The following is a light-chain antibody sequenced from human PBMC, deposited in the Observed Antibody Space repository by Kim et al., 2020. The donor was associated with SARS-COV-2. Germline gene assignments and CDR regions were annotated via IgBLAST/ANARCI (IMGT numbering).Light chain of an antibody. CDR3: QSADSSGTYVV. CDR2: KDR. Sequence: PGQTARITCYGDELPKQYAYWYQQKPGQAPVLVIYKDRERPSGIPERFSGSSSGTTVTLTISGVQAEDEADYYCQSADSSGTYVVFGGGTQLTVL. V-gene: IGLV3-25*03. J-gene: IGLJ2*01. CDR1: ELPKQY.